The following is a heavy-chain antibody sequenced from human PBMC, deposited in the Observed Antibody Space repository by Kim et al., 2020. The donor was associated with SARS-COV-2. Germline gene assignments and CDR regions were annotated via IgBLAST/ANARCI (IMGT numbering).Heavy chain of an antibody. V-gene: IGHV3-11*06. J-gene: IGHJ4*02. CDR3: AGTVVAATNAYYFDY. D-gene: IGHD2-15*01. Sequence: SVKRRFTISRDNAKNSLYRQMNSLRAEDTAVYYCAGTVVAATNAYYFDYWGQGTLVTVSS.